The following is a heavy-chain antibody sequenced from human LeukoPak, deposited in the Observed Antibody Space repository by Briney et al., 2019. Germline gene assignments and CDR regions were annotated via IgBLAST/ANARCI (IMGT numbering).Heavy chain of an antibody. Sequence: ASETLSLTCTISGGSISSGDYYWSWIRQPPGKGLEWIGYIYYSGSTYYNPSLKSRVTISVDTSKNQFSLKLSSVTAADTAVYYCARAAYSDYVLVWFDPWGQGTLVTVSS. CDR1: GGSISSGDYY. CDR3: ARAAYSDYVLVWFDP. D-gene: IGHD4-11*01. J-gene: IGHJ5*02. V-gene: IGHV4-30-4*01. CDR2: IYYSGST.